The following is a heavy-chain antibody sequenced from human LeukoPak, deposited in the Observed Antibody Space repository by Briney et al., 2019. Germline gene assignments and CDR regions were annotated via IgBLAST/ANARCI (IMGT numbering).Heavy chain of an antibody. Sequence: SETLSLTCTVSGDSISTYYWNWIRQAPGKGLEWIGYVYYTGSTNYNPSLKSRVNILVDTPKNQFSLKLNSVTAADTAVYYCAREIGYCAGGNCYFGAFDVWGQGTMVSVSS. J-gene: IGHJ3*01. CDR1: GDSISTYY. CDR2: VYYTGST. CDR3: AREIGYCAGGNCYFGAFDV. D-gene: IGHD2-15*01. V-gene: IGHV4-59*01.